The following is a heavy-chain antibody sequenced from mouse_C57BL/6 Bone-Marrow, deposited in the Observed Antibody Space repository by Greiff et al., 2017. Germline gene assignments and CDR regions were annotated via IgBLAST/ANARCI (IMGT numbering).Heavy chain of an antibody. J-gene: IGHJ4*01. Sequence: EVQVVESGGDLVKPGGSLKLSCAASGFTFSSSGMSWVRQTPGKRLEWVATISRGGGYTYYPDSVKGRFTISRDNAKTTPYLQMSSLDSEDTAMYYSAGPPIYYGYDYGYDAKVDWGQGTSVPVSS. CDR1: GFTFSSSG. CDR3: AGPPIYYGYDYGYDAKVD. CDR2: ISRGGGYT. V-gene: IGHV5-6*01. D-gene: IGHD2-2*01.